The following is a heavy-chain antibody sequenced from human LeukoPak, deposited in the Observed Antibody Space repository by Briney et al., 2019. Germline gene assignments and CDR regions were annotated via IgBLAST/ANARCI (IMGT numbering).Heavy chain of an antibody. J-gene: IGHJ4*02. CDR3: AKFSPIGG. Sequence: PGGSLRLSCAASGFTFGSHWMHWVRQAPGKGLEWVSRINPDASTISYADSVKGRFTVSRDNAKNTLYLQMNSLRAEETAMYYCAKFSPIGGWGQGTLVTVSS. D-gene: IGHD3-16*01. CDR1: GFTFGSHW. V-gene: IGHV3-74*01. CDR2: INPDASTI.